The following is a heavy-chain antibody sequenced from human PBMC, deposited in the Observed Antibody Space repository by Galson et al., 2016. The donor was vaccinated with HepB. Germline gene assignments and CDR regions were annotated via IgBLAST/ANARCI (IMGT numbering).Heavy chain of an antibody. Sequence: SLRLSCAASGFTFSGYGMHWVRQAPGKGLEWVALIWFDGSKQYYSDSVKGRFTISRDNSRNTLYLQMNSLRAEETAVYYCARSASYYDSNGYYRDPFDFWGPGTLVTVSS. CDR2: IWFDGSKQ. V-gene: IGHV3-33*08. CDR1: GFTFSGYG. CDR3: ARSASYYDSNGYYRDPFDF. D-gene: IGHD3-22*01. J-gene: IGHJ4*02.